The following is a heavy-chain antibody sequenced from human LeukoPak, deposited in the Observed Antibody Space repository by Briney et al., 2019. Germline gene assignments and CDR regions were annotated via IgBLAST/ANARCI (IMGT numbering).Heavy chain of an antibody. Sequence: PGGSLRLSCAASGFTFSDNYMSWIRQAPGKGLEWVSYISSSGSIYYADSVKGRFTISRDNAKNSLYLQMNSLRAEDTAVYYCASDSNYGWFDPWGQGTLVTVSS. CDR1: GFTFSDNY. D-gene: IGHD4-11*01. J-gene: IGHJ5*02. V-gene: IGHV3-11*04. CDR3: ASDSNYGWFDP. CDR2: ISSSGSI.